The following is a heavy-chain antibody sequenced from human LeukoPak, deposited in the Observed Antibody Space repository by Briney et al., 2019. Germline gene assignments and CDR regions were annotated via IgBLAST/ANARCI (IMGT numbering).Heavy chain of an antibody. D-gene: IGHD3-10*01. CDR2: IRASSGIT. V-gene: IGHV3-23*01. CDR3: AKDGFLLALVSH. Sequence: PGGSLRLSCAASGFIFGDYAMSWVRQAPGKGLEWVSDIRASSGITFYADSVKGRFTISRDNSKNTLYLQMNSLRAEDTAVYYCAKDGFLLALVSHWGQGTLVTVSS. J-gene: IGHJ4*02. CDR1: GFIFGDYA.